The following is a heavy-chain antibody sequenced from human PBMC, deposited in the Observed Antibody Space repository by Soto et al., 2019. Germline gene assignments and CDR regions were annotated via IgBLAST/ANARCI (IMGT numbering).Heavy chain of an antibody. J-gene: IGHJ5*02. CDR1: GGSISSGGYY. Sequence: QLQLQESGPGLVKPSQTLSLTCTVSGGSISSGGYYWSWIRQHPGKGLEWIGYIYYSGSTYYNPFLKSRVTISVDTSKNQFTLKLSSVTAADTAVYYCGRDAITGRNYDPWGQGTLVTVSS. CDR3: GRDAITGRNYDP. V-gene: IGHV4-31*03. D-gene: IGHD1-20*01. CDR2: IYYSGST.